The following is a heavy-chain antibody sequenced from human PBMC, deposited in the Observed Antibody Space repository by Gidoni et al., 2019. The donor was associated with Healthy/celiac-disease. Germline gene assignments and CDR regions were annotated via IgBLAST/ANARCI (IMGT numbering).Heavy chain of an antibody. V-gene: IGHV4-39*01. D-gene: IGHD4-17*01. CDR3: ARLTHDYGDYGGWYFDL. Sequence: PSLKSRVTISVDTSKNQFSLKLSSVTAADTAVYYCARLTHDYGDYGGWYFDLWGRGTLVTVSS. J-gene: IGHJ2*01.